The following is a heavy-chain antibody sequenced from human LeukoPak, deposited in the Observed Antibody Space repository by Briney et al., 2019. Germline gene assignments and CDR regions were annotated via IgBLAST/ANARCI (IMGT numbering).Heavy chain of an antibody. CDR2: ISGSSSTS. Sequence: GGSLRLSCAASGFTFSDYNINWVRKAPGKGLEGGLYLRSRSISGSSSTSYYAVSVRGRFTISRDNAKNSVDLQIDSLRAEDTAVYYCARGNNYELLTGSYKNDAFDTWGQGTMVTVSS. D-gene: IGHD3-9*01. CDR1: GFTFSDYN. J-gene: IGHJ3*02. CDR3: ARGNNYELLTGSYKNDAFDT. V-gene: IGHV3-48*01.